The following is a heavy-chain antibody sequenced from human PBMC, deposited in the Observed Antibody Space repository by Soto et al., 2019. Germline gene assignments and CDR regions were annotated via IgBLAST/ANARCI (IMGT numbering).Heavy chain of an antibody. CDR3: AKGGISLGRLDP. D-gene: IGHD3-3*02. J-gene: IGHJ5*02. CDR2: ISDSGTTT. Sequence: PGGSLRLSCAASGFIFRSYPMSWVRQAPGMGLEWVSVISDSGTTTYYADSVKGRFTISRDNSRNMFFLQMNSLRVEDTAVYYCAKGGISLGRLDPWGQGILVTVSS. V-gene: IGHV3-23*01. CDR1: GFIFRSYP.